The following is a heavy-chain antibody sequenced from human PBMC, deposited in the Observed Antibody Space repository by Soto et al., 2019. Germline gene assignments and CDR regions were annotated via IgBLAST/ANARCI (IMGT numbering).Heavy chain of an antibody. D-gene: IGHD4-17*01. V-gene: IGHV3-23*01. CDR1: GFTFSSYA. CDR2: ISGSGGST. Sequence: EVQLLESGGGLVQPGGSLRLSCAASGFTFSSYAMSWVRQAPGKGLEWVSAISGSGGSTYYADSVKGRFTISRDNSKNTLYLQMNSRRAEDTAVYYCAKDNRRTTVVTRVGAFDIWGQGTMVTVSS. CDR3: AKDNRRTTVVTRVGAFDI. J-gene: IGHJ3*02.